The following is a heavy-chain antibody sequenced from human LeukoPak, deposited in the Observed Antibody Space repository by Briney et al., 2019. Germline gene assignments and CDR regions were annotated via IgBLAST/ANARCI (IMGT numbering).Heavy chain of an antibody. Sequence: GASVKVSCKASGYTFSNYHISWVRQPPGQGLEWMGRIIPILGIANYAQKFQGRVTITADKSTSTAYMELSSLRSEDTAVYYCARGLVRGVMVWWFDPWGQGTLVTVSS. CDR3: ARGLVRGVMVWWFDP. CDR2: IIPILGIA. CDR1: GYTFSNYH. V-gene: IGHV1-69*04. J-gene: IGHJ5*02. D-gene: IGHD3-10*02.